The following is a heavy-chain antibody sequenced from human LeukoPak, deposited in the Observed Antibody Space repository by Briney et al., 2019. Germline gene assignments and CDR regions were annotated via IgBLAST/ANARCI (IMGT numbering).Heavy chain of an antibody. Sequence: ASVKVSCKASGYTFTSYGISWVRQAPGQGLEWMGWINPNSGGTNYAQKFQGRVTMTRDTSISTAYMELSRLRSDDPAVYYCARPSQRVLRYFDWAYYFDYWGQGTLVTVSS. J-gene: IGHJ4*02. D-gene: IGHD3-9*01. CDR1: GYTFTSYG. CDR2: INPNSGGT. V-gene: IGHV1-2*02. CDR3: ARPSQRVLRYFDWAYYFDY.